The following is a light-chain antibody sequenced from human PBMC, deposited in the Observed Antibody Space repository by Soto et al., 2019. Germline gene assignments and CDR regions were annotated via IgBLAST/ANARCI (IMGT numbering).Light chain of an antibody. Sequence: QSALTQPPSASGSLGQSVTIPCTGTSSDVGRYNYVSWYQQHPGKVPKLLIYEVSNRPSGVPDRFSGSKSGNTASLTVSGLQPEDEADYYCNSYAGGDXVFGVGTKVT. CDR2: EVS. CDR3: NSYAGGDXV. J-gene: IGLJ3*02. CDR1: SSDVGRYNY. V-gene: IGLV2-8*01.